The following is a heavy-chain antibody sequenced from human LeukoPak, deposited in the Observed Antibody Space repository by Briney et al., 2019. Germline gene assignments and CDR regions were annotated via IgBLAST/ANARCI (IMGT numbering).Heavy chain of an antibody. D-gene: IGHD5-24*01. Sequence: SETLSLTCAVYGGSFSGYYWSWIRQPPGKGLEWIGEINHSGSTNYNPSLKSRATISVDTSKNQFSLKLSSVTAADTAVYYCARVRSATAYYYYYYMDVWGKGTTVTVSS. CDR1: GGSFSGYY. V-gene: IGHV4-34*01. CDR2: INHSGST. J-gene: IGHJ6*03. CDR3: ARVRSATAYYYYYYMDV.